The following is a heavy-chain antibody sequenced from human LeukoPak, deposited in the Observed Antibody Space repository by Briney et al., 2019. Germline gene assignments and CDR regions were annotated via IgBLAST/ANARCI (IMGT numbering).Heavy chain of an antibody. J-gene: IGHJ5*02. Sequence: GGSLRLSCAASGFTFSSYGMHWVRQAPGKGLEWVAVISYDGSNKYYADSVKGRFTISRDNAKNSLYLQMNSLRAEDTAVYYCARGLHTWGQGNLVTVSS. CDR3: ARGLHT. D-gene: IGHD2-21*01. CDR2: ISYDGSNK. V-gene: IGHV3-30*03. CDR1: GFTFSSYG.